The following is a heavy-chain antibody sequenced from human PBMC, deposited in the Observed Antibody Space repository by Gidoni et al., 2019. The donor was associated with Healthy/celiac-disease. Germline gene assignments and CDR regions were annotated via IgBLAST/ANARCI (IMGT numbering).Heavy chain of an antibody. CDR3: ARGWTTVTSDFDY. D-gene: IGHD4-4*01. J-gene: IGHJ4*02. V-gene: IGHV3-21*01. CDR2: ISTSSSYI. Sequence: EVQLVESGGGLVTPGGSLRLSCAASGFTFSSYSMNWVRQAPGKGLEWVSTISTSSSYIYYADSVKGRFTISRDNAKNSLYLQMNSLRAEDTAVYYCARGWTTVTSDFDYWGQGTLVTVSS. CDR1: GFTFSSYS.